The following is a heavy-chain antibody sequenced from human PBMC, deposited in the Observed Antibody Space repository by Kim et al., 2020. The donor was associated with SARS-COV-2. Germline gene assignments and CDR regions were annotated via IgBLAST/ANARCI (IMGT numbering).Heavy chain of an antibody. V-gene: IGHV1-18*04. Sequence: ASVKVSCKASGYTFTNYGISWVRQAPGQGLEWMGWISAYNGHTNYAQKLQGRVTMTTDTSTTTAYMELRSLRSDDTAVYYCAREGLVGATFWPYYFDYWGQGTLVTVSS. D-gene: IGHD1-26*01. J-gene: IGHJ4*02. CDR3: AREGLVGATFWPYYFDY. CDR1: GYTFTNYG. CDR2: ISAYNGHT.